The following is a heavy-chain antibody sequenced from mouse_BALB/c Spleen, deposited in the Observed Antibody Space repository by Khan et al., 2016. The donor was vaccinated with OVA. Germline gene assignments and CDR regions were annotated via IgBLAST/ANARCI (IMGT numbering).Heavy chain of an antibody. CDR2: IWGDGST. CDR1: GFSLTGYG. V-gene: IGHV2-6-7*01. Sequence: QVQLKQSGPGLVAPSQSLSITCTVSGFSLTGYGVNWVRQPPGKGLEWLGMIWGDGSTDYNSALNSRLSISKDNSKSQVFLKRNSLQTDDTARYYCARDPLYRVYAMDYWGQGTSVTGSS. CDR3: ARDPLYRVYAMDY. D-gene: IGHD2-14*01. J-gene: IGHJ4*01.